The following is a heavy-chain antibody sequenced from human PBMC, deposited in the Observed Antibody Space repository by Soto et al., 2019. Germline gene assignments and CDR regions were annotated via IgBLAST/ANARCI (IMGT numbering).Heavy chain of an antibody. CDR3: ARVHVLRFLEWHLYYYYGMDV. CDR2: INHSGST. CDR1: GGSFSGYY. D-gene: IGHD3-3*01. Sequence: SETLSLTCAVYGGSFSGYYWSWIRQPPGKGLEWIGEINHSGSTNYNPSLKSRVTISVDTSKNQFSLKLSSVTAADTAVYYCARVHVLRFLEWHLYYYYGMDVWGQGTTVTVSS. V-gene: IGHV4-34*01. J-gene: IGHJ6*02.